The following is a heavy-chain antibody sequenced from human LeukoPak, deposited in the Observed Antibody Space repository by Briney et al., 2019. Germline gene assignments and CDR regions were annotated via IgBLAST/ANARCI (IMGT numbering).Heavy chain of an antibody. CDR1: GDSISSGGNY. CDR2: IYYSGST. Sequence: PSETLSFTCTVSGDSISSGGNYWSWLRQHPGKGLERIGYIYYSGSTYYNPSLKSRLTISVDTSKNQFSLKLSSVTAADTAVYYCARWGNSGYASGYFDYWGPGTLVTVSS. J-gene: IGHJ4*02. V-gene: IGHV4-31*03. D-gene: IGHD5-12*01. CDR3: ARWGNSGYASGYFDY.